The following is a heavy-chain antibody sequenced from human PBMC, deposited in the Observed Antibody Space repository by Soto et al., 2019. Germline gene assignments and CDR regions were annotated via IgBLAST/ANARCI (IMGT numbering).Heavy chain of an antibody. CDR2: ISGGGGST. V-gene: IGHV3-23*01. CDR1: GFTFIAYA. D-gene: IGHD2-2*01. Sequence: GGSLGLSCAASGFTFIAYAMNWVRQAPGKGLGWASAISGGGGSTYYADSVKGRVTISRDNSKNTLYLQMNSLRAADTAVYYCARSYRHCNTTSCYYYAMDVWGQGTTVTVSS. CDR3: ARSYRHCNTTSCYYYAMDV. J-gene: IGHJ6*02.